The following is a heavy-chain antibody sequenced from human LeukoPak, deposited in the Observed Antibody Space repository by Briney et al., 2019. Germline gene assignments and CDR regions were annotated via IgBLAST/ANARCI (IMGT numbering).Heavy chain of an antibody. CDR3: AKDAVAGIAPNLDY. Sequence: GGSLRLSCAASGFTVSSKYMSWVRQAPGKGLEWVSVIYSGGSTYYADSVKGRFTISRDNSKNTLYLQMNSLRAEDTAVYYCAKDAVAGIAPNLDYWGQGTLVTVPS. J-gene: IGHJ4*02. V-gene: IGHV3-53*01. CDR1: GFTVSSKY. D-gene: IGHD6-19*01. CDR2: IYSGGST.